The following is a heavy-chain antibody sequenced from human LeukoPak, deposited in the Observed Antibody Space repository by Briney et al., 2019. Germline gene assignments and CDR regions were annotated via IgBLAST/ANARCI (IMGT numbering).Heavy chain of an antibody. V-gene: IGHV1-2*02. D-gene: IGHD6-13*01. CDR2: INPNSGGT. CDR1: GYTFTGYY. Sequence: ASVKVSCKASGYTFTGYYMHWVRQAPGQGLEWMGWINPNSGGTNYAQKFQGRVTMTRDTSISTAYMELSRLRSDDTAVYYSARDLGDSSSYYFDYWGQGTLVTVSS. J-gene: IGHJ4*02. CDR3: ARDLGDSSSYYFDY.